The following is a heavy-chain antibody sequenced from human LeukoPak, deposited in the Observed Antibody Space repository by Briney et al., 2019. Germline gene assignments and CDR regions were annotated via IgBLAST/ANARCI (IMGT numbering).Heavy chain of an antibody. V-gene: IGHV3-7*01. CDR1: GFTFSSYW. Sequence: GGSLRLSCAASGFTFSSYWMSWVRQAPGKGLEWVANMKQDGSEKYYVDSVKGRFTISRDNAKNSLYLQMNSLKSEDTDVYYCXXXXXXRGPXYXXXXXXVWGKGTTVTVSS. J-gene: IGHJ6*03. CDR3: XXXXXXRGPXYXXXXXXV. CDR2: MKQDGSEK.